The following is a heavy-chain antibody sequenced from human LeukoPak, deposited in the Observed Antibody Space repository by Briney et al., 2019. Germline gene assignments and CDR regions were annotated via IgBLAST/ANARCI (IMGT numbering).Heavy chain of an antibody. Sequence: ASVKISCKVSGYTFTDYYMHLVQQAPGKGLEWMGLVDPEDGETIYAEKFQGRVTITADTSTDTAYMELSSLRSEDTAVYYCATSGSFWDIVVVVAATHTHAFDIWGQGTMVTVSS. CDR2: VDPEDGET. J-gene: IGHJ3*02. V-gene: IGHV1-69-2*01. CDR1: GYTFTDYY. D-gene: IGHD2-15*01. CDR3: ATSGSFWDIVVVVAATHTHAFDI.